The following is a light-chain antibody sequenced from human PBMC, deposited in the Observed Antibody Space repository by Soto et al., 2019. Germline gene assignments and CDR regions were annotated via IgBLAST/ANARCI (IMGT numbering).Light chain of an antibody. CDR1: SSDVGGYNY. Sequence: QSALTQPASVSGSPGQSITISCTGTSSDVGGYNYVSWYQQYPGKAPKLMIYGVTNRPSGVSNRFSGSKTGNTAPLTISGLQAEDEAYYYCFSHRSGDSHVFGTGTKVTVL. CDR2: GVT. CDR3: FSHRSGDSHV. V-gene: IGLV2-14*01. J-gene: IGLJ1*01.